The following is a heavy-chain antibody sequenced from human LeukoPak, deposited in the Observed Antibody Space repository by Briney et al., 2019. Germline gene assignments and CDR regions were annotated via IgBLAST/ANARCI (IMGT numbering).Heavy chain of an antibody. Sequence: GGSLRLTCAASGFTFSSYWMHWVRQTPEKGLVWVSRIDTDGSSTIYADSVKGRFTISRDNAKNTLFLQMNSLRADDTAVYYCTRGYVGIDYWGQGTLVTVSS. V-gene: IGHV3-74*01. CDR3: TRGYVGIDY. CDR1: GFTFSSYW. CDR2: IDTDGSST. D-gene: IGHD5-18*01. J-gene: IGHJ4*02.